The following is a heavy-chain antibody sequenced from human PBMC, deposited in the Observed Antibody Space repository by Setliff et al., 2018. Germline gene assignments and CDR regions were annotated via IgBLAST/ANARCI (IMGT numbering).Heavy chain of an antibody. CDR2: IYSSGRT. CDR1: GGSIRSYY. Sequence: SETLSLTCTVSGGSIRSYYWIWIRQPPGKGLEWIGYIYSSGRTNYNPSLKSRVTLSVDTSNNQFSLKVSSVTAADTAVYYCARAPPNRYSGSYEYFYMDVWGKGTTVTVSS. J-gene: IGHJ6*03. V-gene: IGHV4-4*08. CDR3: ARAPPNRYSGSYEYFYMDV. D-gene: IGHD1-26*01.